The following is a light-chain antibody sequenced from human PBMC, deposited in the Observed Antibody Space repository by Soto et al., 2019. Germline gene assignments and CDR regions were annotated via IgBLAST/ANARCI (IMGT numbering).Light chain of an antibody. V-gene: IGKV4-1*01. Sequence: DIMMTQSPDSLAVSLGERATINCKSSQSVLQTSTNKNLLAWYQQRPGQAPRVVIYGASTRATGIPERFSGSGSGTDFTLTISRLEPEDFAVYYCQQYGRSPFTFGPGTKVDIK. J-gene: IGKJ3*01. CDR3: QQYGRSPFT. CDR1: QSVLQTSTNKNL. CDR2: GAS.